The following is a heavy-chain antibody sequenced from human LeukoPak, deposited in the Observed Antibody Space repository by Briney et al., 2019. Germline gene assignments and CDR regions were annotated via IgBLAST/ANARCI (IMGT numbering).Heavy chain of an antibody. D-gene: IGHD4-23*01. V-gene: IGHV4-59*01. CDR3: ASFDTNSFRRLFDI. Sequence: KPSETLSLTCTVSGGSINSYFWSWIRQPPGKGLEWIGHVYYSGSTKNNPSLKSRVTISVDTSKNQFSLKLSSVTAADTAVYYCASFDTNSFRRLFDIWGQGTMVTVSS. J-gene: IGHJ3*02. CDR1: GGSINSYF. CDR2: VYYSGST.